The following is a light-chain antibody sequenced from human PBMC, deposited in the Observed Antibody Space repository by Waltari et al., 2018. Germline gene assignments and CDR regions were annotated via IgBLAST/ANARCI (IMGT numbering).Light chain of an antibody. CDR1: SSDIGAYNY. CDR2: EVT. Sequence: QSALTQPASVSGSPGQSITISCTVTSSDIGAYNYASWYQQHPGKAPKLLISEVTNRPSGVPDRFSGSKSGNTASLRISGLQAEDEADYYCSSYRSRNTPVLFGGGTTLTVV. V-gene: IGLV2-14*01. CDR3: SSYRSRNTPVL. J-gene: IGLJ3*02.